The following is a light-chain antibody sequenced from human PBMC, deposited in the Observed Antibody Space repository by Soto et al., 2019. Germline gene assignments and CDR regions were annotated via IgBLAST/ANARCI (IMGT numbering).Light chain of an antibody. V-gene: IGLV2-14*01. J-gene: IGLJ1*01. CDR2: EVS. CDR3: SSYTSTSTLYV. CDR1: SNDVGGYNY. Sequence: QSALTQPASVSGSPGQSITNSCTGTSNDVGGYNYVSWYQQHPGKAPKLMIYEVSNRPSGVSNRFSGSKSGNTASLTISGLQAEDEADYYCSSYTSTSTLYVFGTGTKLTVL.